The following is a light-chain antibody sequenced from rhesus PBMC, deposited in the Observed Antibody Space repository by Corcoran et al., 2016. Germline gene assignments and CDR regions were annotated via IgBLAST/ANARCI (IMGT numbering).Light chain of an antibody. CDR3: RQDYPTPYS. CDR1: QGITND. J-gene: IGKJ2*01. Sequence: DIQMTQSPSSLSASVGDRVTITCRASQGITNDLAWYQQKPGETPKLLIYEASSLQTGVSSRFSGSGSVTDYTLTISSLQPEDVATYYCRQDYPTPYSFGQGTKVEIK. CDR2: EAS. V-gene: IGKV1-80*01.